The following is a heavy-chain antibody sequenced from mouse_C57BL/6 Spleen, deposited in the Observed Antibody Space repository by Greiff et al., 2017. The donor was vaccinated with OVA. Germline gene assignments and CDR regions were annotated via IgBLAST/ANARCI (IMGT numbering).Heavy chain of an antibody. CDR3: ARVSSLTGTFDY. J-gene: IGHJ2*01. D-gene: IGHD4-1*01. V-gene: IGHV1-82*01. Sequence: VQLQESGPELVKPGASVKISCKASGYAFSSSWMNWVKQRPGKGLEWIGRIYPGDGDTNYNGKFKGKATLTADKSSSTAYMQLSSLTSEDSAVYFCARVSSLTGTFDYWGQGTTLTVSS. CDR1: GYAFSSSW. CDR2: IYPGDGDT.